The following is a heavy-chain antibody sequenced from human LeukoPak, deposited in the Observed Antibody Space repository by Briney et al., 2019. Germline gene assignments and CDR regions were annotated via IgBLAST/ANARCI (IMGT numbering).Heavy chain of an antibody. CDR1: GFNFQIYA. Sequence: GTSLRLSCAASGFNFQIYAMHWVRQAPGKGLEWVAIISYGGDNKYYADSVKGRFTISRDNSKSTLYLQMNGLRPEDTAVYYCSRDGPRDYDILTALDYWGQGTVVSVSS. CDR2: ISYGGDNK. V-gene: IGHV3-30*04. D-gene: IGHD3-9*01. CDR3: SRDGPRDYDILTALDY. J-gene: IGHJ4*02.